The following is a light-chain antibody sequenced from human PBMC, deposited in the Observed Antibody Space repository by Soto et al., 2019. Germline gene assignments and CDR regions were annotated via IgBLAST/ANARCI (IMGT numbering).Light chain of an antibody. J-gene: IGLJ1*01. Sequence: LTQPPSASGSPGQSVTISCTGTSSDVGGYNYVSWYQQHPGKAPKLMIYEVSKRPSGVPDRFSGSKSGNTASLTVSGLQAEDEADYYCSSYAGTNNLGVFGTGTKVTVL. CDR1: SSDVGGYNY. CDR2: EVS. CDR3: SSYAGTNNLGV. V-gene: IGLV2-8*01.